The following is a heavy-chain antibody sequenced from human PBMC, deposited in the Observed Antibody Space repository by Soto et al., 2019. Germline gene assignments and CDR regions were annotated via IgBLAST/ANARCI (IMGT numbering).Heavy chain of an antibody. CDR1: GGSFRGYY. V-gene: IGHV4-34*01. CDR3: ARGFKFRGCVWRGYPPSY. Sequence: QVQLQQWGAGLLNPSETLSLTCAVYGGSFRGYYWSWIRQPPGKGLEWLGEINHSGSTNYNPSLKSRGTISVDTCKHQFALKLSSVTAADTAVYYCARGFKFRGCVWRGYPPSYWGQGPLVTVSS. J-gene: IGHJ4*02. D-gene: IGHD3-3*01. CDR2: INHSGST.